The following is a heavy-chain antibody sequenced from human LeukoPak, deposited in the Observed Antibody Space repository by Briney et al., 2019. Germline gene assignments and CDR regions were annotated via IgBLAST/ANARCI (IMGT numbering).Heavy chain of an antibody. CDR1: GGSFSGYY. D-gene: IGHD6-19*01. CDR2: VHYGGST. V-gene: IGHV4-59*01. Sequence: PSETLSLTCAVYGGSFSGYYWSWIRQPPGKGLEWIGYVHYGGSTNYNPSLKSRVTISVDASKNHFSLRLTSMTAADTAVYYCVNLLHDRSGHYYFDYWGQGTLVSVSS. J-gene: IGHJ4*02. CDR3: VNLLHDRSGHYYFDY.